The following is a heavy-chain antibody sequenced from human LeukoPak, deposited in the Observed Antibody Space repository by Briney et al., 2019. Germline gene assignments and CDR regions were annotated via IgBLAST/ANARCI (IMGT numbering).Heavy chain of an antibody. D-gene: IGHD2-15*01. CDR3: ARGTGYCSGGSCYSLGYYYYGMDV. CDR1: GYTFTSYD. V-gene: IGHV1-8*01. CDR2: MNPNSGNT. Sequence: ASVKVSCKASGYTFTSYDINWVRQATGQGLEWMGWMNPNSGNTGYAQKFQGRVTMTRNTSISTAYMELSSLRSEDTAVYYCARGTGYCSGGSCYSLGYYYYGMDVWGQGTTVTVSS. J-gene: IGHJ6*02.